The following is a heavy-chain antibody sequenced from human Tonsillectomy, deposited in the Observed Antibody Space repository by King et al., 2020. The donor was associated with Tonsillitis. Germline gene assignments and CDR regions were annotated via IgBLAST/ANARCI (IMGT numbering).Heavy chain of an antibody. V-gene: IGHV3-30*02. CDR2: ISSDGGNR. Sequence: VQLVESGGGVVQPGGSLRLSCAASGFSFRSYGIHWVRQAPGKGLEWVSFISSDGGNRQYADSVRGRVTISRDNSENTLFLQMSSLRADDTAVYYCAKEGYSERPAGDHWGQGTLVTVSS. J-gene: IGHJ4*02. D-gene: IGHD1-26*01. CDR1: GFSFRSYG. CDR3: AKEGYSERPAGDH.